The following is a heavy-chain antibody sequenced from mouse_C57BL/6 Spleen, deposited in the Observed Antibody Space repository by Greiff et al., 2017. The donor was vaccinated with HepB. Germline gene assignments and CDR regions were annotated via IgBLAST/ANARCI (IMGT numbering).Heavy chain of an antibody. Sequence: VQLQQSGAELVRPGTSVKVSCKASGYAFTNYLIEWVKQRPGQGLEWIGVINPGSGGTNYNEKFKGKATLTADKSSSTAYMQRSSLTSEDSAVYFCARSGVTTVVAGAMDYWGQGTSVTVSS. D-gene: IGHD1-1*01. CDR3: ARSGVTTVVAGAMDY. V-gene: IGHV1-54*01. CDR2: INPGSGGT. J-gene: IGHJ4*01. CDR1: GYAFTNYL.